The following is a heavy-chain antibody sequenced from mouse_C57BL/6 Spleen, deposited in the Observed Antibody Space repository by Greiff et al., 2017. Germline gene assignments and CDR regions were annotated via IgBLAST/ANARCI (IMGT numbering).Heavy chain of an antibody. CDR1: GYTFPSYW. J-gene: IGHJ2*01. V-gene: IGHV1-55*01. Sequence: VQLQESGAELVKPGASVQMSCKASGYTFPSYWITWVQQRPGQGLEWIGDIYPGSGITNYNAKFNSKATLTVDTSSSTAYMQLSSLTSEDSAVYYCARDKARYFDYWGQGTTLTVSS. CDR2: IYPGSGIT. CDR3: ARDKARYFDY. D-gene: IGHD3-1*01.